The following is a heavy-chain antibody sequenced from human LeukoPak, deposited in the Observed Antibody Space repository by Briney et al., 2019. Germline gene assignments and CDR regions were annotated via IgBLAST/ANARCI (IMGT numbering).Heavy chain of an antibody. Sequence: GGSLRLSCAASGXTFSSYEMNWVRQAPGKGLEWVSYISSSGSTIYYADSVKGRFTLSRDNAKNSLFLQMNTLRAEDTAVYYCAREGKDSSFDYWGQGTLVTVSS. J-gene: IGHJ4*02. CDR2: ISSSGSTI. V-gene: IGHV3-48*03. CDR3: AREGKDSSFDY. D-gene: IGHD5-18*01. CDR1: GXTFSSYE.